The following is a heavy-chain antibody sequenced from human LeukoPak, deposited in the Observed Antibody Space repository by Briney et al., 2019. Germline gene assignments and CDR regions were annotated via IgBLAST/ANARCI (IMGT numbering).Heavy chain of an antibody. D-gene: IGHD3-3*01. Sequence: GGSLRLSCAASGFTFSSYAMHWVRQAPGKGLERVAVISYDGSNKYYADSVKGRFTISRDNSKNTLYLQMNSLRAEDTAVYYCASTRYWGQGTLVTVSS. CDR3: ASTRY. J-gene: IGHJ4*02. V-gene: IGHV3-30*01. CDR1: GFTFSSYA. CDR2: ISYDGSNK.